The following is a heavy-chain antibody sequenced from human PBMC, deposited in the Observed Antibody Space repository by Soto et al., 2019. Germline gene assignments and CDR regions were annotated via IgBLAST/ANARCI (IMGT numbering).Heavy chain of an antibody. CDR2: ISYSGST. D-gene: IGHD3-22*01. J-gene: IGHJ4*02. CDR1: GGSISTSH. V-gene: IGHV4-59*08. CDR3: ARSDYYDSSGYYSDY. Sequence: SETLSLTCTVSGGSISTSHWSWIRQPPGKGLEWIGYISYSGSTNYNPSLKSRVTISVDTSKNRFSLKLSSVTAADTAVYYCARSDYYDSSGYYSDYWGQGTLVTVS.